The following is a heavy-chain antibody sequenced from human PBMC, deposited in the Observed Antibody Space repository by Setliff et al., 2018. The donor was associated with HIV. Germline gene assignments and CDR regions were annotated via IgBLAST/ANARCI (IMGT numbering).Heavy chain of an antibody. Sequence: SVKVSCKASGGTFSSYVISWVRQAPGQGPEWMGGIIPMYGVANYAQKFQGRVTITADHSTTTTYMELTSLRADDTAVYYCVRVGPWYYARSGYLASWDYWGQGTLVTVSS. CDR1: GGTFSSYV. CDR3: VRVGPWYYARSGYLASWDY. J-gene: IGHJ4*02. V-gene: IGHV1-69*10. D-gene: IGHD3-22*01. CDR2: IIPMYGVA.